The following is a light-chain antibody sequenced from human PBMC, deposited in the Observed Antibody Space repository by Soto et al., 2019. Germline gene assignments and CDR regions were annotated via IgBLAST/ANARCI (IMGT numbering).Light chain of an antibody. Sequence: QSVLTQPASVSGSPGQSITISCTGTSGDVGAYNYVSWYQQHPGKAPRIMIYDVSNRPSGASNRFHGSKSGNTASLTISGLQAEDEADYCCSSFTITYADVFRSATKVNVL. CDR1: SGDVGAYNY. CDR2: DVS. J-gene: IGLJ1*01. V-gene: IGLV2-14*01. CDR3: SSFTITYADV.